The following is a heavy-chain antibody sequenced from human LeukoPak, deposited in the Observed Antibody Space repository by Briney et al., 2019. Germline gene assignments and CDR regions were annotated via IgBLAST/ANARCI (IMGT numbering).Heavy chain of an antibody. V-gene: IGHV4-4*07. CDR2: IYTDGRI. J-gene: IGHJ4*02. Sequence: PSETLSLTCTVSGGSMSGCCWSWIRQPAGKGLEWIGRIYTDGRIDYNPSLKSRVTLSVDTSKNQFSLKLSSVTAADAAVYYCARVSSGTYTTFDYWGQGILVTVSS. D-gene: IGHD1-26*01. CDR1: GGSMSGCC. CDR3: ARVSSGTYTTFDY.